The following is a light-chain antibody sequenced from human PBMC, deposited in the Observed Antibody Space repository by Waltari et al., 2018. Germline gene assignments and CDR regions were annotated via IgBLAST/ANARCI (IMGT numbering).Light chain of an antibody. J-gene: IGLJ2*01. Sequence: QSALTQPASVSGSPGQSITISCSGTSGEIGTYNSVAWFQQHPGKAPKILIHDVNQRPSGVSDRVAGSKSDYTASLTISGLQAEDEADYYCSSYTRRSTLIFGGGTKVTVL. CDR3: SSYTRRSTLI. V-gene: IGLV2-14*03. CDR2: DVN. CDR1: SGEIGTYNS.